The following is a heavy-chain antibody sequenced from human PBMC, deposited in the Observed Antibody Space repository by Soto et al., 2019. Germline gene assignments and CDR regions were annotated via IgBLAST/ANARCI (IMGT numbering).Heavy chain of an antibody. D-gene: IGHD3-3*01. CDR2: FDPEDGET. V-gene: IGHV1-24*01. J-gene: IGHJ4*02. Sequence: SSVKVCCKVSGYTLTELSMHWVRQAPGKGLEWMGGFDPEDGETIYAQKFQGRVTMTEDTSTDTAYMELSSLRSEDTAVYYCATSSEPMGTIFGVVIEYLDYWGQGTLVTVSS. CDR3: ATSSEPMGTIFGVVIEYLDY. CDR1: GYTLTELS.